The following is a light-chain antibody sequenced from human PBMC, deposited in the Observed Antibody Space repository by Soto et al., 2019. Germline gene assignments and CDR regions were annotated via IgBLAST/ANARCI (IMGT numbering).Light chain of an antibody. CDR2: AAS. CDR1: QSVSNNY. Sequence: EIVLTQSPGTLSLSPGERGALSCRASQSVSNNYLAWYQRKPGQAPRLLISAASRRATGIPDRFSGSGSGTDFTLTISRLEPEDFAVYYCQQYGNSPYTFGQGTKLEIK. J-gene: IGKJ2*01. CDR3: QQYGNSPYT. V-gene: IGKV3-20*01.